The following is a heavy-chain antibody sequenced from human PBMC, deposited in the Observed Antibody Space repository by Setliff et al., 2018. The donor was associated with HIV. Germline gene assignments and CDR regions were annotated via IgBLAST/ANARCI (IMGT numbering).Heavy chain of an antibody. J-gene: IGHJ5*02. CDR3: ARSNLEPTSRLFDP. V-gene: IGHV4-38-2*01. D-gene: IGHD1-1*01. CDR2: IYHSGST. CDR1: GYSISSGYY. Sequence: SETLSLTCAVSGYSISSGYYWGWIRQPPGKGLEWIGSIYHSGSTYYNPAFESRLIISLDMSNNRFSLNLASVTAADTAVYYCARSNLEPTSRLFDPWGPGTLVTVSS.